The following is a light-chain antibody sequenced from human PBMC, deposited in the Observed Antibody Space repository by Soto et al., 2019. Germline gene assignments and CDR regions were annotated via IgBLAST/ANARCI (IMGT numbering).Light chain of an antibody. CDR1: RGDVGTYNL. J-gene: IGLJ3*02. V-gene: IGLV2-14*02. CDR2: EDT. CDR3: AAWDDSLNGWV. Sequence: QSALTQPASVSGSPGQSITISCIGTRGDVGTYNLVSWYQQHPDKAPKLIIYEDTKRPSGVSSRFSGSKSGNTASLTISGLQAEDAADYYCAAWDDSLNGWVFGGGTKLTVL.